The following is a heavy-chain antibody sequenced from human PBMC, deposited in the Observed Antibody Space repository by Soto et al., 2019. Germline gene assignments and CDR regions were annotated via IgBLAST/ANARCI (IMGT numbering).Heavy chain of an antibody. V-gene: IGHV1-2*04. Sequence: AKVSCKASGYTFNGYYMHRVRQAPGKGLEWMGWINPNSGGTNYAQKFQGWVTMTRDTSISTAYMELNRLRSDDTAVYYCAREYILTGYYKGYGMDVWGQGTTVTVSS. J-gene: IGHJ6*02. D-gene: IGHD3-9*01. CDR3: AREYILTGYYKGYGMDV. CDR1: GYTFNGYY. CDR2: INPNSGGT.